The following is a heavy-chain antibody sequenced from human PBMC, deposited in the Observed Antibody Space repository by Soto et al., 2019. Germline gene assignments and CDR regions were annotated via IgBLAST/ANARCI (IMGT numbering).Heavy chain of an antibody. CDR1: GFTFSGYS. D-gene: IGHD3-3*01. Sequence: EVQLVESGGGLVQWGGSLRLSCAASGFTFSGYSVNWVRQAPGKGLEWVSYISSGSKTIYYAESVKGRFTVSRDNARNSQYLPMNSLRDEDTAVYYCVREEILGVRSFDYWGQGTLVTVSS. CDR2: ISSGSKTI. V-gene: IGHV3-48*02. CDR3: VREEILGVRSFDY. J-gene: IGHJ4*02.